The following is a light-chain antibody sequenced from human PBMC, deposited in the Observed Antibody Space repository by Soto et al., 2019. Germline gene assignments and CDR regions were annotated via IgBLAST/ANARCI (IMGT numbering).Light chain of an antibody. Sequence: EHVLTQSPGTLSLSTGERATLYCRASQSVGNNLAWYQQRSGQAPTLLISDASSRATGIPDRFSGSGSGTDFTLTISILEPEDFALYYCQQYGHSLIPFGQGTRL. CDR2: DAS. CDR3: QQYGHSLIP. V-gene: IGKV3-20*01. CDR1: QSVGNN. J-gene: IGKJ5*01.